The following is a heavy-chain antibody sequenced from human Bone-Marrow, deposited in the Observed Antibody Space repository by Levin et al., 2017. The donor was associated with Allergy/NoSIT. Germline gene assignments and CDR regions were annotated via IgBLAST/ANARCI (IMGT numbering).Heavy chain of an antibody. D-gene: IGHD6-13*01. Sequence: GGSLRLSCVASGFAFSSYWMSWVRQAPGKRLEWLANIKEDGSEKYYVDSGKGCSTISRDNVKNSVYLEVDMLRAEDAAGYYSAREAGIGDYWGQGTLVTVSS. CDR1: GFAFSSYW. V-gene: IGHV3-7*01. J-gene: IGHJ4*02. CDR2: IKEDGSEK. CDR3: AREAGIGDY.